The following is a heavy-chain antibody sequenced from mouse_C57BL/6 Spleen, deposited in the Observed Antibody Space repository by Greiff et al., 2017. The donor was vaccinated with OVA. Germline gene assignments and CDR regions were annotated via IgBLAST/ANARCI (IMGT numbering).Heavy chain of an antibody. CDR2: IDPSDSYT. J-gene: IGHJ3*01. D-gene: IGHD2-2*01. Sequence: QVQLQQPGAELVMPGASVKLSCKASGYTFTSYWMHWVKQRPGQGLEWIGEIDPSDSYTNYNQKFKGKSTLTVDKSSSTGYMQLSSLTSEDSAVYYCARAGYDGWFAYWGQGTLVTVSA. V-gene: IGHV1-69*01. CDR1: GYTFTSYW. CDR3: ARAGYDGWFAY.